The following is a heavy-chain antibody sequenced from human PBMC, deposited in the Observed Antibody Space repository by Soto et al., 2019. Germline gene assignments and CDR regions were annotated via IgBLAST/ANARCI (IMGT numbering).Heavy chain of an antibody. J-gene: IGHJ4*02. CDR3: ARQGDHYDRNSFGY. Sequence: GESLKISCKGSGYSFTTYLIGWVRQMPVKGLEWMGVIYPGDSDTRFSPSFQGQVTISVDMSISTAYLQWSSLKASDTAMYYCARQGDHYDRNSFGYCGQGTLVPVSS. V-gene: IGHV5-51*01. CDR1: GYSFTTYL. D-gene: IGHD3-16*01. CDR2: IYPGDSDT.